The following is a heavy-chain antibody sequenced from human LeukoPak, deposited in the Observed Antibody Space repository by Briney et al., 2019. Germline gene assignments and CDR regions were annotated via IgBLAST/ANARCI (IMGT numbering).Heavy chain of an antibody. CDR1: GFTFSSYE. CDR2: ISSSGSTI. Sequence: LPGGSLRLSCAASGFTFSSYEMNWVRQAPGKGLEWVSYISSSGSTIYYADSVKGRFTISRDNAKNSLYLQMNSLRAKDTAVYYCAELGITMIGGVWGKGTTVTISS. D-gene: IGHD3-10*02. CDR3: AELGITMIGGV. V-gene: IGHV3-48*03. J-gene: IGHJ6*04.